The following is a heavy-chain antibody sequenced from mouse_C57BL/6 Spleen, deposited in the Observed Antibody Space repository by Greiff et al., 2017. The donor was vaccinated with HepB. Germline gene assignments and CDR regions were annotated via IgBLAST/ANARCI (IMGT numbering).Heavy chain of an antibody. CDR2: IDPSDSET. CDR1: GYTFTSYW. J-gene: IGHJ1*03. V-gene: IGHV1-52*01. D-gene: IGHD2-1*01. CDR3: ARNGNYLYRYFDV. Sequence: QVQLQQPGAELVRPGSSVKLSCKASGYTFTSYWMHWVKQRPIQGLEWIGNIDPSDSETHYNQKFKDKATLTVDKSSSTADMQLSSLTSEDSAVYYCARNGNYLYRYFDVWGTGTTVTVSS.